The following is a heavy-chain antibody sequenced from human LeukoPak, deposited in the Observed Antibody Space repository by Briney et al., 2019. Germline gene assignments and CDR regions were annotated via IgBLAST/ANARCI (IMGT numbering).Heavy chain of an antibody. CDR2: IRYDGSNK. D-gene: IGHD4-11*01. CDR3: AKDRVTHYYYMDV. V-gene: IGHV3-30*02. CDR1: GFTFSSYG. Sequence: GALRLSCSASGFTFSSYGMHWVRQAPGKGLEWVAFIRYDGSNKYYADSVKGRFTISRDNSKNTLYLQMNSLRAEDTAVYYCAKDRVTHYYYMDVWGKGTTVTVSS. J-gene: IGHJ6*03.